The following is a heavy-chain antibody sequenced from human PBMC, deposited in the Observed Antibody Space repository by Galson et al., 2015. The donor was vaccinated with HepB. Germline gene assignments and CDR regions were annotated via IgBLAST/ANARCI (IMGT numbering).Heavy chain of an antibody. V-gene: IGHV4-34*01. Sequence: ETLSLTCAVYGGSFSGYYWSWIRQPPGKGLEWIGEINHSGSTNYNPSLKSRVTISVDTSKNQFSLKLSSVTAADTAVYFCAIYYYDSSGYWQPPDYWGQGTLVTVSS. CDR3: AIYYYDSSGYWQPPDY. D-gene: IGHD3-22*01. CDR1: GGSFSGYY. CDR2: INHSGST. J-gene: IGHJ4*02.